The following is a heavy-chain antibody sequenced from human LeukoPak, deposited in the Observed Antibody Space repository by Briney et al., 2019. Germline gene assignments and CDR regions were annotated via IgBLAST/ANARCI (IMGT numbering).Heavy chain of an antibody. V-gene: IGHV4-39*07. J-gene: IGHJ4*02. Sequence: SETLSLTCTVSGGSISSSSYYWGWIRQPPGKGLEWIGSIYYSGSTYYNPSLKSRVTISVDTSKNQFSLKLSSVTAADTAVYYCARVSSGYQTYYFDYWGQGTLVTGSS. D-gene: IGHD3-22*01. CDR1: GGSISSSSYY. CDR3: ARVSSGYQTYYFDY. CDR2: IYYSGST.